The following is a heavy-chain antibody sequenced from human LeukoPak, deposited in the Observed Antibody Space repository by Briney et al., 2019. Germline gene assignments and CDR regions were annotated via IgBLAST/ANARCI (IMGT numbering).Heavy chain of an antibody. D-gene: IGHD2-15*01. J-gene: IGHJ6*02. Sequence: ASVKVSFKASGYTFTSYGISWVRQAPGQGLEWMGWISAYNGNTNYAQKLQGRVTMTTDTSTSTAYMELRSLRSDDTAVYYCAREPEAGYCSGGSCLYYYGMDVWGQGTTVTVSS. CDR3: AREPEAGYCSGGSCLYYYGMDV. V-gene: IGHV1-18*01. CDR2: ISAYNGNT. CDR1: GYTFTSYG.